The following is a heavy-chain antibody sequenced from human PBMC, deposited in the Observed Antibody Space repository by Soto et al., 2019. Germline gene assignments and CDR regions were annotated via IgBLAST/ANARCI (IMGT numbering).Heavy chain of an antibody. CDR2: ISGSGGST. CDR3: AKFYYYGSGSYSSYYYYGMDV. V-gene: IGHV3-23*01. CDR1: GFTFSSYA. Sequence: PGVSLRLSCAASGFTFSSYAMSWVRQAPGKGLEWVSAISGSGGSTYYADSVKGRFTISRDNSKNTLYLQMNSLRAEDTAVYYCAKFYYYGSGSYSSYYYYGMDVWGQGTTVTVSS. D-gene: IGHD3-10*01. J-gene: IGHJ6*02.